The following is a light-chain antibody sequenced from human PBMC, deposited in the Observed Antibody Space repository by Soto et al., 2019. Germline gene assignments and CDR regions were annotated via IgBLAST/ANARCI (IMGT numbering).Light chain of an antibody. Sequence: DILMTQSPSILSASVGDTVTITCRASQSISKWVAWYQQRAGKAPTALIFDASNSEKGVPSRFGGSGSGTEFTLIISGLQSVDFATYYCHQYDSYPYTFGQGTKLEI. CDR2: DAS. J-gene: IGKJ2*01. V-gene: IGKV1-5*01. CDR3: HQYDSYPYT. CDR1: QSISKW.